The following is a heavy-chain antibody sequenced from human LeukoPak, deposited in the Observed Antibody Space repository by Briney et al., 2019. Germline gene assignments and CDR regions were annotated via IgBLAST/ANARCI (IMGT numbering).Heavy chain of an antibody. CDR2: TYYRSKWYN. V-gene: IGHV6-1*01. Sequence: SQTLSLTCAISGDSVSSNSAAWNWIRQSPSRGLEWLGRTYYRSKWYNDYAVSVKSRITINPGTSKNQFSLQLNSVTPEDTAVYYCARGEAQWLVLYDAFDIWGQGTMVTVSS. D-gene: IGHD6-19*01. J-gene: IGHJ3*02. CDR1: GDSVSSNSAA. CDR3: ARGEAQWLVLYDAFDI.